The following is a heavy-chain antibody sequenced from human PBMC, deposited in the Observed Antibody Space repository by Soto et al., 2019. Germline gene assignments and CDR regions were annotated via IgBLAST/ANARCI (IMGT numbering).Heavy chain of an antibody. D-gene: IGHD6-19*01. CDR1: GFRFSTYA. CDR3: AKVGGGGGFDSFDI. Sequence: EESLILSCASSGFRFSTYALSWVRHAPGKGLDWVSVISGSGVSTEYAGSVNCRFTISRYNSKNALFLQMKSLRAEDTALYYCAKVGGGGGFDSFDIWGQGKMFT. CDR2: ISGSGVST. V-gene: IGHV3-23*01. J-gene: IGHJ3*02.